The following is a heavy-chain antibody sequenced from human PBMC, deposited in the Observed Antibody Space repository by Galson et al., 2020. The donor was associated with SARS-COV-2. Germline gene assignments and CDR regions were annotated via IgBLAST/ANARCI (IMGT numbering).Heavy chain of an antibody. CDR2: ISFDGTTE. CDR1: GFMFNNFA. D-gene: IGHD2-15*01. Sequence: GESLKISCAASGFMFNNFAMHWVRQAPGKGLEWVAIISFDGTTEYEDSVKGRFTISRDNSKNTLYLQMNSLRTGDTAVYYCANLVVVAARDDFEVWGQGTMVTVTS. V-gene: IGHV3-30*18. CDR3: ANLVVVAARDDFEV. J-gene: IGHJ3*01.